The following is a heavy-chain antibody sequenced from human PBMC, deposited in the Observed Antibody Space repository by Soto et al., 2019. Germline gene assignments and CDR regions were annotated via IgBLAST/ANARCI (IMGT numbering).Heavy chain of an antibody. Sequence: GGSLRLSCAAAGFTVDSYSINWVRQAPGKGLEWVSYISSSSGSIFYADSVRGRFTISRDNSKNTLYVQMNSLGAEDTAVYYCAREWSISVAAPGYWGQGT. J-gene: IGHJ4*02. CDR2: ISSSSGSI. CDR3: AREWSISVAAPGY. D-gene: IGHD6-19*01. V-gene: IGHV3-48*01. CDR1: GFTVDSYS.